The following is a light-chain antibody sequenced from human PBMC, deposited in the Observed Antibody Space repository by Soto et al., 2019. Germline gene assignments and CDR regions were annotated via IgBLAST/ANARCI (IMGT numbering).Light chain of an antibody. CDR1: SSDVGFYDR. Sequence: QSALTQPASVSGSPGQSITISCTGTSSDVGFYDRVSWVQQHPGITPKLLIYEVTNRPSGVSSRFSGSKSGNTASLTISGLQAEDEADYYCAAWDDILNGWVFGGGTKLTVL. J-gene: IGLJ3*02. CDR2: EVT. V-gene: IGLV2-14*01. CDR3: AAWDDILNGWV.